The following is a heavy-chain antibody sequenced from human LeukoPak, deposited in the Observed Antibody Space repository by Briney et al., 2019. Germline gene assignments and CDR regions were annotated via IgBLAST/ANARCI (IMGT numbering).Heavy chain of an antibody. CDR3: ARSVGGIVSYFDY. CDR2: INPNSGGT. J-gene: IGHJ4*02. D-gene: IGHD1-26*01. V-gene: IGHV1-2*02. Sequence: ASVKVSCKASGYTFTGYYMHWVRQAPGQGLEWMGWINPNSGGTNYAQKFQGRVTMTRDTSTSTVYMELSSLRSEDTAVYYCARSVGGIVSYFDYWGQGTLVTVSS. CDR1: GYTFTGYY.